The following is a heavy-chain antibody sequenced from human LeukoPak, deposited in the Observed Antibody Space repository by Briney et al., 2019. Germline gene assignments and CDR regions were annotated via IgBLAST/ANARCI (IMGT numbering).Heavy chain of an antibody. D-gene: IGHD4-17*01. J-gene: IGHJ3*02. V-gene: IGHV4-59*01. Sequence: KASETLSLTCTVSGGAISSYYWSWIRQPPGKGLEWLGYIYYSGSTNYNPSLKSRVTISVDTSKNQFSLKLSSVTAADTAVYYCARAYGDRNAFDIWGQGTMVTVSS. CDR3: ARAYGDRNAFDI. CDR2: IYYSGST. CDR1: GGAISSYY.